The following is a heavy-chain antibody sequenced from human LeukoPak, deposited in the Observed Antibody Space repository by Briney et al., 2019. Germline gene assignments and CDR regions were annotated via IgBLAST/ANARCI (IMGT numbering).Heavy chain of an antibody. Sequence: GGSLRLSCAASGFTFSSYSMNWVRQAPGKGLEWVSSISSSSSYIYYADSVKGRFTISRDNAKNSLYLQMDSLRAEDTAVYYCAREGVVVTAIDYWGQGTLVTVSS. J-gene: IGHJ4*02. CDR3: AREGVVVTAIDY. CDR1: GFTFSSYS. CDR2: ISSSSSYI. V-gene: IGHV3-21*01. D-gene: IGHD2-21*02.